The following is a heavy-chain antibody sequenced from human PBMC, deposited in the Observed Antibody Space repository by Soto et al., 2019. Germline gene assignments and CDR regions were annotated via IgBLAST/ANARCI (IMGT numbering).Heavy chain of an antibody. V-gene: IGHV1-18*01. J-gene: IGHJ5*02. Sequence: AASVKVSCKTSGYTFSNYGITWVRQAPGQPLEWLGWISLYSDGTNYAQKFRGRVSMTTDTSTTTAYMELRSLRSDDTAVYYCARVVPGAEAWFGPWGQGTLVTVSS. CDR1: GYTFSNYG. D-gene: IGHD2-2*01. CDR2: ISLYSDGT. CDR3: ARVVPGAEAWFGP.